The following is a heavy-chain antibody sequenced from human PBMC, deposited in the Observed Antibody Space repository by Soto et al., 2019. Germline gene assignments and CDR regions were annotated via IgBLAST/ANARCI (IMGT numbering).Heavy chain of an antibody. D-gene: IGHD5-12*01. CDR2: ISGSGGST. CDR1: GFTFSSYA. J-gene: IGHJ5*02. Sequence: GGSLRLSCAASGFTFSSYAMSWVRRAPGTGREWVSAISGSGGSTDYPDSVKDRFTISTNNSKNTRYLQMNSLRAEETAVSYCAKSPSSKWLRFGWGNWFDPWGQGTLVTVSS. V-gene: IGHV3-23*01. CDR3: AKSPSSKWLRFGWGNWFDP.